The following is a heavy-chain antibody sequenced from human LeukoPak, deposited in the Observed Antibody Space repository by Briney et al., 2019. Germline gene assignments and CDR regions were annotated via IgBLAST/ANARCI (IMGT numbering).Heavy chain of an antibody. Sequence: GGSLRLSCAASGFTFSSYAMSWVRQAPGKGLEWVSAISGSGGSTDYADSVKGRFTISRDNSKNTLYLQINSLRAEDTAVYYCVKGPGYNYVTFFDYWGQGTLVTVSS. D-gene: IGHD5-18*01. CDR3: VKGPGYNYVTFFDY. CDR2: ISGSGGST. CDR1: GFTFSSYA. V-gene: IGHV3-23*01. J-gene: IGHJ4*02.